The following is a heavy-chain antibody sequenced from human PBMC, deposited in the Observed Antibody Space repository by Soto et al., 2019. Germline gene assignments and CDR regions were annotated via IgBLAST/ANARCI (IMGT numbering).Heavy chain of an antibody. V-gene: IGHV3-7*01. CDR3: AGAAYYDFWSGYSNYYGMDV. D-gene: IGHD3-3*01. CDR2: IKQDGSEK. Sequence: GGSLRLSCAASGFTFSSYWMSWVRQAPGKGLEWVANIKQDGSEKYYVDSVKGRFTISRDNAKNSLYLQMNSLRAEDTAVYYCAGAAYYDFWSGYSNYYGMDVWGQGTTVTVSS. CDR1: GFTFSSYW. J-gene: IGHJ6*02.